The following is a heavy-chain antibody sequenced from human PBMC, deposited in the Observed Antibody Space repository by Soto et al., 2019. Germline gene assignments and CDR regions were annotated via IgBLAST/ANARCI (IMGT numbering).Heavy chain of an antibody. CDR2: SWDDASHA. D-gene: IGHD2-21*02. CDR3: AREGGDEWIDYYYYGMDV. V-gene: IGHV3-33*08. CDR1: GIDFSYLF. Sequence: PWGSLRLSWAASGIDFSYLFLAWVRQAPGKGPEWVAVSWDDASHAYYGDSVQGRFTSSRDNSKHLLYLQMNSLRAEDTAVYYCAREGGDEWIDYYYYGMDVWGHGTTVTVSS. J-gene: IGHJ6*02.